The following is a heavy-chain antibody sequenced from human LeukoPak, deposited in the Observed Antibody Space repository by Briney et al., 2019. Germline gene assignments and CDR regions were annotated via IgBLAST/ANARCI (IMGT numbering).Heavy chain of an antibody. J-gene: IGHJ1*01. D-gene: IGHD3-22*01. CDR2: IYYTGIP. Sequence: SETLSLTCTVSGGSIRGYVWNWIRQPPGKGLEWIRYIYYTGIPNYNSSLKSRVTMSLATSKSQLSLKLASVTAADTAVYYRAGGVGITTSYWGQGALVPVSS. CDR1: GGSIRGYV. V-gene: IGHV4-59*08. CDR3: AGGVGITTSY.